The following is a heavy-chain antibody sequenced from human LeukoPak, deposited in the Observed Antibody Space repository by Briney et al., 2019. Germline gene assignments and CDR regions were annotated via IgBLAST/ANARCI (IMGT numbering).Heavy chain of an antibody. D-gene: IGHD1-26*01. CDR2: INPNSGGT. J-gene: IGHJ4*02. V-gene: IGHV1-2*02. Sequence: ASMKVSCKASGYTFTGYYMHWVRQAPGQGLEWMGWINPNSGGTNYAQKFQGRVTMTRDTSISTAYMELSRLRSDDTAVYYCARALYSGSYLDGLLLSDYWGQGTLVTVSS. CDR3: ARALYSGSYLDGLLLSDY. CDR1: GYTFTGYY.